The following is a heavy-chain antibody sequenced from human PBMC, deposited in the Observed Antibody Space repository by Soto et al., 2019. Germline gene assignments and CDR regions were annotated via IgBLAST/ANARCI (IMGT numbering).Heavy chain of an antibody. CDR1: GFNFNRFG. CDR2: IWFDGSKT. Sequence: QVQLVESGGGVVQPGRSLRLSCAASGFNFNRFGIHWVRQIAGKGPEWLAVIWFDGSKTYYADSVKGRFTISRDNSNNTLYLEMDSLRGDDTALYYCVRGGENCFGSWGQGTLVTVSS. D-gene: IGHD2-21*01. J-gene: IGHJ4*02. V-gene: IGHV3-33*01. CDR3: VRGGENCFGS.